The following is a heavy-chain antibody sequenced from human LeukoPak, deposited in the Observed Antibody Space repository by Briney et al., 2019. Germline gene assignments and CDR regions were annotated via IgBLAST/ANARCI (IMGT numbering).Heavy chain of an antibody. D-gene: IGHD4-23*01. CDR3: ARQQGGGNSNFDY. CDR1: GYSISSGYY. CDR2: IYHSGRN. J-gene: IGHJ4*02. Sequence: SETLSLSCTVSGYSISSGYYWGWIRPPPGKGLEWIGNIYHSGRNYYNQSPKRGVTISVDTSKNQFSLKLSSVTAADTAVYYCARQQGGGNSNFDYWGQGTLVTVSS. V-gene: IGHV4-38-2*02.